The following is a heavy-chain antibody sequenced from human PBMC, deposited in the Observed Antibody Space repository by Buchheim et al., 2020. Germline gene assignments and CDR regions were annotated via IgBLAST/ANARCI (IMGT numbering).Heavy chain of an antibody. V-gene: IGHV3-30*04. CDR2: ISYDGSNK. J-gene: IGHJ4*02. CDR3: ARERGYQLPLGYFDY. D-gene: IGHD2-2*01. CDR1: GFTFSSYA. Sequence: QVQLVESGGGVVQPGRSLRLSCAASGFTFSSYAMHWVRQAPGKGLEWVAVISYDGSNKYYADSVKGRFTISRDNSKNTLYLQMNSLRAEDTAVYYCARERGYQLPLGYFDYWGQGTL.